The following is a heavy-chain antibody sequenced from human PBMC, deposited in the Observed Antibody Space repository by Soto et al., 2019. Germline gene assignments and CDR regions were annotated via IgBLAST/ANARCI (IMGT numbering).Heavy chain of an antibody. D-gene: IGHD5-12*01. Sequence: QITLKESGPTLVKPTQTLTLTCTLSGFSLSTSGVGVGWIRQPPGKALEWLALIYWDDDKRYSPFLKSRLTITKDTSKNQVVLTLTNMDPMDTATYYCALKGDGYRGFKYWGQGTLVTVSS. CDR2: IYWDDDK. V-gene: IGHV2-5*02. J-gene: IGHJ4*02. CDR3: ALKGDGYRGFKY. CDR1: GFSLSTSGVG.